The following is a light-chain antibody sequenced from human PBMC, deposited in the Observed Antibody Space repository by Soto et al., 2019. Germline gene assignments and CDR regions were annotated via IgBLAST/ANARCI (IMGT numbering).Light chain of an antibody. CDR1: QSVSSH. CDR3: QQFGDWPS. V-gene: IGKV3-15*01. CDR2: DSS. Sequence: EIRMTQSPAILSVSPGESATLSCRASQSVSSHVVWYQQKPGQAPRLLISDSSTGATGIPARFSGSGSGTEFTLTISSLQSDDCAIYYCQQFGDWPSFGLGTKVDIK. J-gene: IGKJ1*01.